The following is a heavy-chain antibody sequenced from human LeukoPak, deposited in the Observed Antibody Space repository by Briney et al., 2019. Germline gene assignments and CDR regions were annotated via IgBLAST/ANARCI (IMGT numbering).Heavy chain of an antibody. V-gene: IGHV3-7*01. CDR3: AKELGYCSSSSFYTSLDAFDI. CDR1: GFNFSNYW. J-gene: IGHJ3*02. Sequence: GGSLRLSCAASGFNFSNYWMNWVRQAPGKGLEWVANINQDGSEKYYVDSVKGRFTISRDNAENLLYLQMNSLGAEDTAVYYCAKELGYCSSSSFYTSLDAFDIWGQGTTVTVSS. D-gene: IGHD2-2*02. CDR2: INQDGSEK.